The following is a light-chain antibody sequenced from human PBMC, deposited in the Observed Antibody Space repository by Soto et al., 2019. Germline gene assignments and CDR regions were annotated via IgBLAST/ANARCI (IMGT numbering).Light chain of an antibody. Sequence: QSVLTQPASVSGSPGQSITISCTGTSSDIGAYNYVSWYRQHPGKAPKLMIYEVINRPSGVSNRFSGSKSGNTASLTISGLQAEDEAEYYCSSYTSSSTTPYVFGTGTKVTVL. CDR1: SSDIGAYNY. V-gene: IGLV2-14*01. CDR3: SSYTSSSTTPYV. J-gene: IGLJ1*01. CDR2: EVI.